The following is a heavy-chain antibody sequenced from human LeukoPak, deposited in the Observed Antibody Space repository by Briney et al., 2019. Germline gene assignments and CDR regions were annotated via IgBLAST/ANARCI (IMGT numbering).Heavy chain of an antibody. CDR3: AKPLRYFDWFAY. CDR2: ISGSGGST. Sequence: GGSLRLSCAASGFTFSSYAMSWVRQAPGKELEWVSAISGSGGSTYYADSVKGRFTISRDNSKNTLYLQMNSLRAEDTAVYYCAKPLRYFDWFAYWGQGTLATVSS. D-gene: IGHD3-9*01. J-gene: IGHJ5*01. CDR1: GFTFSSYA. V-gene: IGHV3-23*01.